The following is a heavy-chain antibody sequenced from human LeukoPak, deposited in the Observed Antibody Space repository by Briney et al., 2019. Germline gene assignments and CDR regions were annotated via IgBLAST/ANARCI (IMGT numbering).Heavy chain of an antibody. Sequence: SETLSLTCAVDGGSFSGYYWSWIRQPPGKGLEWIGEINHSGSTNYNPSLKSRVTISVDTSKNQFSLKLSSVTAADTAVYYCARSDELTRTFDYWGQGTLVTVSS. CDR1: GGSFSGYY. J-gene: IGHJ4*02. D-gene: IGHD1-26*01. V-gene: IGHV4-34*01. CDR2: INHSGST. CDR3: ARSDELTRTFDY.